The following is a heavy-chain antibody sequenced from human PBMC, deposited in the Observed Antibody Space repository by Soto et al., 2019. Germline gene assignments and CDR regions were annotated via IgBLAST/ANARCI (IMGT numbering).Heavy chain of an antibody. Sequence: QVQLQQSGPGLVKPSETLSLTCTVSSGPSSSHNWGWIRQTPGRGLEWIGYVYHTGGTSYNPPLTSRVTVSTDTSTTHISLTLTSVTAADTAVYYCVRQGIGYLHGLVDVWGQGTTVTVSS. V-gene: IGHV4-59*08. J-gene: IGHJ6*02. CDR2: VYHTGGT. D-gene: IGHD2-15*01. CDR3: VRQGIGYLHGLVDV. CDR1: SGPSSSHN.